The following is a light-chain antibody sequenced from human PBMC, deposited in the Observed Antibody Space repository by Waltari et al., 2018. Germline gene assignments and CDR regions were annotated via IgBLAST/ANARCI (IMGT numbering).Light chain of an antibody. V-gene: IGLV2-23*02. CDR2: DVS. Sequence: QSALTQPASVSGSPGQSITISCTGTRRDVGGYNYVSWYQQHPGKAPKLMIYDVSKRPSGVSNRFSGSKSGNTASLTISGLQAEDEADYYCCSYAGSSWVFGGGTKLTVL. CDR3: CSYAGSSWV. CDR1: RRDVGGYNY. J-gene: IGLJ3*02.